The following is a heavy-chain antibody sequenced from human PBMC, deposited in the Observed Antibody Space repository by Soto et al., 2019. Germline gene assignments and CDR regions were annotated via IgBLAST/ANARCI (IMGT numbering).Heavy chain of an antibody. CDR3: ARVRPDYDILTGYDY. CDR1: GFTFSSYA. J-gene: IGHJ4*02. Sequence: ESGGGVVQPGRSLRLSCAASGFTFSSYAMHWVRQAPGKGLEWVAVISYDGSNKYYADSVKGRFTISRDNSKNTLYLQMNSLRAEDTAVYYCARVRPDYDILTGYDYWGQGTLVTVSS. D-gene: IGHD3-9*01. V-gene: IGHV3-30-3*01. CDR2: ISYDGSNK.